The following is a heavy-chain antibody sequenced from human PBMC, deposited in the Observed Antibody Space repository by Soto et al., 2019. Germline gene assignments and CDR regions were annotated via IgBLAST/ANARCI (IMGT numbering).Heavy chain of an antibody. CDR2: IYYSGGT. D-gene: IGHD2-2*01. CDR3: ARASRPGVPASSGMDV. Sequence: QVQLQESGPGLVKPSETLSLTCTVSGGSINKYYCHWIRQPPGNGLEWIGYIYYSGGTNYNPSLESRVTISVDPSKNQFSLQLTSVTAADTAVYYCARASRPGVPASSGMDVWGQGTTVTVS. CDR1: GGSINKYY. V-gene: IGHV4-59*01. J-gene: IGHJ6*02.